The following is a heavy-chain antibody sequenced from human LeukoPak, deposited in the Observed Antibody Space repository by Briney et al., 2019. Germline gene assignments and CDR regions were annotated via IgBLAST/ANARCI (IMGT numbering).Heavy chain of an antibody. CDR1: GDSISKYY. V-gene: IGHV4-59*08. CDR2: IYYSGSP. Sequence: PSETLSLTCTVSGDSISKYYWSWIRQPPGKGLEWIGNIYYSGSPNYNPSLKSRVTISLDTSKNQFSLKLSSVTAADTAVYYCARLYLPATRFDYWGQGTLVTVSS. J-gene: IGHJ4*02. D-gene: IGHD5-24*01. CDR3: ARLYLPATRFDY.